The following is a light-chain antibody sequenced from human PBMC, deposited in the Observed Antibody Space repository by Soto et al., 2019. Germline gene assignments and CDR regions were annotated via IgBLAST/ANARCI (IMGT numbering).Light chain of an antibody. CDR1: QNSNNS. CDR2: DAS. J-gene: IGKJ5*01. CDR3: QQYENLPT. Sequence: DIQMTQSPSSLSASVGDRFTITFQANQNSNNSLNWYQQKPGRAPKLLIYDASNLEAGVPSRFRGSGSGTDFTFTISRLQPEDIATYYCQQYENLPTFGQGTRLEIK. V-gene: IGKV1-33*01.